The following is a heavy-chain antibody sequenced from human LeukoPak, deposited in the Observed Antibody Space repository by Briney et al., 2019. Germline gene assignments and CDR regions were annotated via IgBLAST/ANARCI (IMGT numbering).Heavy chain of an antibody. D-gene: IGHD4-23*01. V-gene: IGHV3-21*01. J-gene: IGHJ4*02. Sequence: GGSLRPSCAASGFTFSSYSMNWVRQAPGKGLEWVSSISSSSSYIYYADSVKGRFTISRDNAKNSLYLQMNSLRAEDTAVYYCARDGGYGGNSGPFFDYWGQGTLVTVSS. CDR2: ISSSSSYI. CDR3: ARDGGYGGNSGPFFDY. CDR1: GFTFSSYS.